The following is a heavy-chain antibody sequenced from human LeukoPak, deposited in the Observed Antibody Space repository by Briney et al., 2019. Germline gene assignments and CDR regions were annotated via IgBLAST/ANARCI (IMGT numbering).Heavy chain of an antibody. D-gene: IGHD3-3*01. V-gene: IGHV3-48*03. CDR2: ISGDGDTI. CDR3: ASYFDFWSGYHPGGEVGY. CDR1: GFTFSTYE. J-gene: IGHJ4*02. Sequence: PGGSLRLSWAASGFTFSTYELNWVRQAPGKGLEWVSYISGDGDTIYYADSVKGRFTISRDNAKNSLYLQMNSLRAEDTGLYYCASYFDFWSGYHPGGEVGYWGQGTLVTVSS.